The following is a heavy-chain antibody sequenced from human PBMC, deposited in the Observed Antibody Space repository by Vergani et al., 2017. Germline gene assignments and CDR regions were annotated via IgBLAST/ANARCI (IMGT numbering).Heavy chain of an antibody. D-gene: IGHD2-15*01. CDR1: GFTFSSYA. CDR2: ISCSGGST. Sequence: EVQLLESGGGLVQPGGSLRLSCAASGFTFSSYAMIWLRQAPGKGLEWVSAISCSGGSTYYADSVKGRFTITRDKSKDTLYLQMNSLRVEDTAVYDCAKKDSGGVVLHAFDDWGQGTMVTVSS. J-gene: IGHJ4*02. V-gene: IGHV3-23*01. CDR3: AKKDSGGVVLHAFDD.